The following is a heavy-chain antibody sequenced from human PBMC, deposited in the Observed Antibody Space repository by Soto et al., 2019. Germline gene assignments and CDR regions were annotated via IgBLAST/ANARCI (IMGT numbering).Heavy chain of an antibody. CDR1: GFTFSSYG. CDR2: ISYDGSNK. D-gene: IGHD3-10*01. J-gene: IGHJ3*02. CDR3: AKGSSWFGELLHGDAFDI. Sequence: PGGSLRLSCAASGFTFSSYGMHWVRQTPGKGLEWVAVISYDGSNKYYADSVKGRFTISRDNSKNTLYLQMNSLRAEDTAVYYCAKGSSWFGELLHGDAFDIWGQGTMVTVSS. V-gene: IGHV3-30*18.